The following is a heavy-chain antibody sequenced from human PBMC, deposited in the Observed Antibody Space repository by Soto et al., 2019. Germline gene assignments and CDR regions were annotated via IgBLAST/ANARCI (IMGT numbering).Heavy chain of an antibody. D-gene: IGHD3-3*01. V-gene: IGHV4-59*01. CDR3: ARGSVQFLFDP. CDR2: VYFSGST. CDR1: GGSISSYY. Sequence: SETLSLTCTISGGSISSYYWSWIRQTPGKGLEWIGYVYFSGSTNYNPSLKSRVLISIDTSRNQFSLKLNSVTAADTAVYYCARGSVQFLFDPWGQGTLVTVSS. J-gene: IGHJ5*02.